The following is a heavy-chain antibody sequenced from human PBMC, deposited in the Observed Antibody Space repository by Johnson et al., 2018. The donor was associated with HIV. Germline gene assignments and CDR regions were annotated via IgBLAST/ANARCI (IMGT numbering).Heavy chain of an antibody. CDR2: ISYDGSNK. CDR3: AKEGWAAAQEGWGAFDI. Sequence: QVQLVESGGGVVQPGRSLRLSCAASGFTFSSYAMHWVRQAPGKGLAWVAVISYDGSNKYYADSVKGRFTISRDNSKNTLYLQMNSLRAEDTAVYYCAKEGWAAAQEGWGAFDIWGQGTMVTVSS. CDR1: GFTFSSYA. J-gene: IGHJ3*02. V-gene: IGHV3-30-3*01. D-gene: IGHD6-13*01.